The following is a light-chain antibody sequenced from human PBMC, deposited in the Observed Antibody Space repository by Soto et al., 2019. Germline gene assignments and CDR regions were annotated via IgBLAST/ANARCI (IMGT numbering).Light chain of an antibody. V-gene: IGKV3-20*01. Sequence: EIVLTQSPGTLSLSPGERATLSCRASQSVSSSYLAWYQQKPGQAPWLLIYGASSRATGIPDRFSGSGSGTDFTVTISRLEPEEFAVYYCQQYGSSPQTFGQGTKLEIK. CDR3: QQYGSSPQT. J-gene: IGKJ2*01. CDR1: QSVSSSY. CDR2: GAS.